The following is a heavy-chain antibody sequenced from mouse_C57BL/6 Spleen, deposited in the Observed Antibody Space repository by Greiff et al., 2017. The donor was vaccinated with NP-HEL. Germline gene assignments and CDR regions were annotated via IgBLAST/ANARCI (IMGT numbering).Heavy chain of an antibody. J-gene: IGHJ2*01. CDR1: GYTFTSYT. CDR2: INPSSGYT. Sequence: VKLMESGAELARPGASVKMSCKASGYTFTSYTMHWVKQRPGQGLEWIGYINPSSGYTKYNQKFKDKATLTADKSSSTAYMQLSSLTSEDSAVYYCATNWDYFDYWGQGTTLTVSS. CDR3: ATNWDYFDY. D-gene: IGHD4-1*01. V-gene: IGHV1-4*01.